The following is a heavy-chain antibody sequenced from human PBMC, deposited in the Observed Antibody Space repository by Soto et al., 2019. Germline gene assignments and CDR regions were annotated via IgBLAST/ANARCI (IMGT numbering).Heavy chain of an antibody. V-gene: IGHV4-59*01. D-gene: IGHD1-1*01. CDR2: IYYSGST. CDR3: ARGRGTLFDY. Sequence: PSETLSLTCTVSGGSISSYYWSWIRQPPGKGLEWIGYIYYSGSTNYNPSLKSRVTISVDTSKNQFYLKLSSVTAADTAVYYCARGRGTLFDYWGQGSLVTVSS. CDR1: GGSISSYY. J-gene: IGHJ4*02.